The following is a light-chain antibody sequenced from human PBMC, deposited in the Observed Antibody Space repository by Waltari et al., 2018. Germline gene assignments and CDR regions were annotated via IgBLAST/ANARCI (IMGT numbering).Light chain of an antibody. Sequence: QSALTQPASVSGSPGQSITISCTGTSSDAGGYKHVPWYQHHPGKAPKLIIYDVSKRPSGVSNRFSGSKSGNTASLTISGLQAEDEADYYCSSYTSSSTWGVVFGGGTKLTVL. CDR1: SSDAGGYKH. CDR3: SSYTSSSTWGVV. J-gene: IGLJ2*01. CDR2: DVS. V-gene: IGLV2-14*03.